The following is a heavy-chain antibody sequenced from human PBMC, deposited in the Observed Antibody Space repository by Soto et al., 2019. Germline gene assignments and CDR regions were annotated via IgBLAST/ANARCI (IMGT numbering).Heavy chain of an antibody. D-gene: IGHD4-17*01. CDR3: ARDPTTTACFDI. CDR2: IYYSGST. Sequence: SETLSLTCTVSGGSISSGGYYWSWIRQHPGKGLEWIGYIYYSGSTYYNPSLKSRVTISVDTSKNQFSLKLSSVTAADTAVYYCARDPTTTACFDIWGQGTMVTVSS. CDR1: GGSISSGGYY. V-gene: IGHV4-31*03. J-gene: IGHJ3*02.